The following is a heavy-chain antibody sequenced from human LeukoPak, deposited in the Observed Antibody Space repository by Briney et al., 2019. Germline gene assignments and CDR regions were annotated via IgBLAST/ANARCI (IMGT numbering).Heavy chain of an antibody. CDR3: AREGRGDYYYYYMDV. CDR1: GYSISSGYY. V-gene: IGHV4-38-2*02. Sequence: PSETLSLTCTVSGYSISSGYYWGWIRQPPGKGLEWIGSIYHSGSTDYNPSLKSRVTMSVDTSKNQFSLNLSSVTAADTAVYYCAREGRGDYYYYYMDVWGKGTAVTISS. J-gene: IGHJ6*03. CDR2: IYHSGST. D-gene: IGHD2-15*01.